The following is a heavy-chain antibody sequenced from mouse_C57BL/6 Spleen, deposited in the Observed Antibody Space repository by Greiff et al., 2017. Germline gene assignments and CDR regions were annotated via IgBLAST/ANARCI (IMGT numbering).Heavy chain of an antibody. J-gene: IGHJ2*01. CDR2: TNPSKGGT. CDR1: GHSFTSCW. D-gene: IGHD3-2*02. V-gene: IGHV1-53*01. CDR3: ARRQLNLVY. Sequence: QVQLEQSGMDVVKPGASVKLSRKASGHSFTSCWTHWVKQRPGQGLEWIGNTNPSKGGTTYNEKFKSKATLTVDKSSSTAYMQLSSLTYEDSAVYYCARRQLNLVYWSPGTALPVSS.